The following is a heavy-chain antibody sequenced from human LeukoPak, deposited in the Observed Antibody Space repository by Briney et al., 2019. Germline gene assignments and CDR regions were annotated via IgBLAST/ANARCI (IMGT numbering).Heavy chain of an antibody. CDR3: ARGTFGGETYDFWSGLGGNYYHYMDV. D-gene: IGHD3-3*01. J-gene: IGHJ6*03. CDR1: GYTFTNYT. Sequence: ASVKVSCKTSGYTFTNYTINWVRQAPGQGLEWLGWINANTGNTNYAEKFKGRVTMTTDTSTSTAYMELRSLRSDDTAVYYCARGTFGGETYDFWSGLGGNYYHYMDVWDKGTTVTVSS. CDR2: INANTGNT. V-gene: IGHV1-18*01.